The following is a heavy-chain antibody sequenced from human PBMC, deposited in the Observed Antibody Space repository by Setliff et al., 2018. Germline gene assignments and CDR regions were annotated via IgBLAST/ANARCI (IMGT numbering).Heavy chain of an antibody. CDR3: ARGPPDY. V-gene: IGHV1-2*04. J-gene: IGHJ4*02. CDR1: GYSFTNYG. CDR2: IIPILRTA. Sequence: GASVKVSCKASGYSFTNYGVSWVRQAPGQGLEWMGGIIPILRTADYAQKFQGWVTMTRDMSISTAYMELSRLRSDDTAVYYCARGPPDYWGQGTLVTVSS.